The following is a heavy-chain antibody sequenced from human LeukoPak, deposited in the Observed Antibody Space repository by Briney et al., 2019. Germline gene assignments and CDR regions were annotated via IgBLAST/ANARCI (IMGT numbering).Heavy chain of an antibody. V-gene: IGHV3-21*01. CDR1: GFTFKSTF. J-gene: IGHJ4*02. Sequence: GGSLRLSCAVSGFTFKSTFMNWVRQAPGKGLEWVSSISSSGSYIHYADSVKGRFTVSRDNDIDTLYLHMTGLSAEDSATYYCTRDYGARDDWGQGTLVTVSS. CDR2: ISSSGSYI. D-gene: IGHD4-17*01. CDR3: TRDYGARDD.